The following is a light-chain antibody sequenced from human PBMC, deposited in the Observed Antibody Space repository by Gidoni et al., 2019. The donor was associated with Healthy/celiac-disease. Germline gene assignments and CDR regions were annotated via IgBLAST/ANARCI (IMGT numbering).Light chain of an antibody. V-gene: IGKV3-20*01. CDR3: QRYGSSPRFT. Sequence: EIVLTQSPGTLSLSQGERATLACRASQSVSSRYLAWYRPKPGQAPMLLIYGASSRAPGIPDRFSGSGSGTDFTLTISRLEPEDFAVYYCQRYGSSPRFTFGPGTKVDIK. CDR2: GAS. J-gene: IGKJ3*01. CDR1: QSVSSRY.